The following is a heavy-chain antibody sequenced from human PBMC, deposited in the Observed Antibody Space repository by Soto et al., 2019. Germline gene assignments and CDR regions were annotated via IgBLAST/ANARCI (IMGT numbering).Heavy chain of an antibody. J-gene: IGHJ1*01. V-gene: IGHV1-69*08. CDR3: ARDFGIAAAGTEYFQH. CDR2: IIPILGIA. Sequence: QVQLVQSGAEVKKPGSSVKVSCKASGGTFSSYTISWVRQAPGQGLEWMGRIIPILGIANYAQKFQGRVTITADKSTSTAYMELSSLRSEDTAVYYCARDFGIAAAGTEYFQHWGQGTLVTVSS. D-gene: IGHD6-13*01. CDR1: GGTFSSYT.